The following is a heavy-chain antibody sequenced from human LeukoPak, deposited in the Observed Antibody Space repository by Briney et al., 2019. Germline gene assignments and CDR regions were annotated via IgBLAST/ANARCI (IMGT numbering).Heavy chain of an antibody. J-gene: IGHJ4*02. D-gene: IGHD6-19*01. Sequence: PGVSLRLYCAASGFTFSDYYMSWIRQAPGQGLEWVSYISSSSSYTNYADPVKGRLTISRDNAKNSLYLQMNSLRAEDTAVYYCARDPLGQWLVQSYYFDYWGQGTLVTVSS. CDR3: ARDPLGQWLVQSYYFDY. CDR1: GFTFSDYY. V-gene: IGHV3-11*06. CDR2: ISSSSSYT.